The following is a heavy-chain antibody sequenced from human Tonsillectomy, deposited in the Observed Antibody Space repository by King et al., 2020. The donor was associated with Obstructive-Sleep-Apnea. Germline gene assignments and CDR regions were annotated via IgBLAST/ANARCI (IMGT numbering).Heavy chain of an antibody. CDR3: ARGLYLTPTNWFDP. D-gene: IGHD2-15*01. CDR1: GGSISSGGYY. V-gene: IGHV4-31*03. CDR2: IYYSGST. J-gene: IGHJ5*02. Sequence: VQLQESGPGLVKPSQTLSLTCTVSGGSISSGGYYWSWIRQHPGKGLEWIGYIYYSGSTYSNPSLKSRVTISVDTSKNQFSLKLSSVTAADTAVYYCARGLYLTPTNWFDPWGQGTLVTVSS.